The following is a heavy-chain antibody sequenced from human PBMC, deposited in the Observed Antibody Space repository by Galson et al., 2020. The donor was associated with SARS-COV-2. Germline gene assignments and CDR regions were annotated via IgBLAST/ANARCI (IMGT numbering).Heavy chain of an antibody. CDR3: TRGGSSWNLYYYYYYMDV. D-gene: IGHD6-13*01. CDR2: IRSTAYGGTT. CDR1: GFTFGDYA. Sequence: GESLKISCTASGFTFGDYAMSWFRQAPGKGLEWVGFIRSTAYGGTTEYAASVKGRFTISRDDSKSIAYLQMNSLKTEDTAVYYCTRGGSSWNLYYYYYYMDVWGKGTTVTVSS. J-gene: IGHJ6*03. V-gene: IGHV3-49*03.